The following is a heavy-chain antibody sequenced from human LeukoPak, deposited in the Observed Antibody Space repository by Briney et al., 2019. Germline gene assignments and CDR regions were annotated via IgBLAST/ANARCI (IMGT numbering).Heavy chain of an antibody. CDR2: IYHSGST. CDR1: GGSISSSNW. V-gene: IGHV4-4*02. Sequence: PSETLSLTCAVSGGSISSSNWWSWVRQPPGKGLGWSGEIYHSGSTNYNPSLKSRVTISVDKSKNQFSLKLSSVTAADTAVYYCARGMGRITMVRGVKYYYYYMDVWGNGTTVTVSS. J-gene: IGHJ6*03. CDR3: ARGMGRITMVRGVKYYYYYMDV. D-gene: IGHD3-10*01.